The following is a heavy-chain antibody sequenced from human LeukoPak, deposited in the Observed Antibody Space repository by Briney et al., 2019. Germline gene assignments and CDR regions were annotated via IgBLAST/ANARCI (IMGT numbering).Heavy chain of an antibody. Sequence: PSETLSLTCAVSGYSISSGYYWGWIRRPPGKGLEWIGSIYHSGSTYYNPSLKSRVTISVDTSKNQFSLKLSSVTAADTAVYYCARPAYDFWSGYPHYFDYWGQGTLVTVSS. J-gene: IGHJ4*02. CDR1: GYSISSGYY. V-gene: IGHV4-38-2*01. D-gene: IGHD3-3*01. CDR2: IYHSGST. CDR3: ARPAYDFWSGYPHYFDY.